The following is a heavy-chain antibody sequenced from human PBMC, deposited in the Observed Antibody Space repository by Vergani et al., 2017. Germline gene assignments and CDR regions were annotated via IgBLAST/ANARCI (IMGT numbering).Heavy chain of an antibody. Sequence: EVQLVESGGGLVQPGGSLRLSCAASGFTFSSYWMHWVRQAPGKGLVWVANIKQDGSEKYYVDSVKGRFTISRDNAKNSLYLQMNSLRAEDTAVYYCTRAAAGTVYYYYYYMDVWGKGTTVTVSS. CDR2: IKQDGSEK. J-gene: IGHJ6*03. V-gene: IGHV3-7*01. CDR1: GFTFSSYW. CDR3: TRAAAGTVYYYYYYMDV. D-gene: IGHD6-13*01.